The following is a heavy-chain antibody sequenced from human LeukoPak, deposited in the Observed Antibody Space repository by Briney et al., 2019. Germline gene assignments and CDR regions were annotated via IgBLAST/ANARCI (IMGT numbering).Heavy chain of an antibody. V-gene: IGHV5-51*03. J-gene: IGHJ4*02. D-gene: IGHD3-10*02. Sequence: KPGETLTISCPGSGYTFTAYWICWVRQRPAKGLEWMGIIHPGDSDIKYSPSFKGKVTISADKTISTASLQRRNLKAPDTAMYYCARPITMSHLDYWSQGTLVTVFS. CDR1: GYTFTAYW. CDR3: ARPITMSHLDY. CDR2: IHPGDSDI.